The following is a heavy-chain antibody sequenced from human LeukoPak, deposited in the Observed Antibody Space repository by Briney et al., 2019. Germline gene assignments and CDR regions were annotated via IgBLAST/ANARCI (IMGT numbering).Heavy chain of an antibody. Sequence: GGSLRRSCEASGFTFSDHYMDWVRQAPGKGLEWVGRTRNKANSYTTEYAASVKGRFTISRDDSKNSLYLQMNSLKTEDTAVYYCAREAVAGFNWFDPWGQGTLVTVSS. CDR2: TRNKANSYTT. J-gene: IGHJ5*02. D-gene: IGHD6-19*01. CDR1: GFTFSDHY. V-gene: IGHV3-72*01. CDR3: AREAVAGFNWFDP.